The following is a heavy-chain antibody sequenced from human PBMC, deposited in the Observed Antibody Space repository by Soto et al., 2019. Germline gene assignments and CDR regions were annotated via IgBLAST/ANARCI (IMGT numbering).Heavy chain of an antibody. J-gene: IGHJ4*02. V-gene: IGHV3-74*01. CDR3: ARAEAGTVDY. CDR1: GFTLSNYV. CDR2: INNDGSST. Sequence: GGSLRLSCAVSGFTLSNYVMHWVRQAPGKGLVWVSRINNDGSSTTYADSVKGRFTVSRDNVKNTIYLQMNSLRAEDTAVYYCARAEAGTVDYWGQGTLVTVSS. D-gene: IGHD1-1*01.